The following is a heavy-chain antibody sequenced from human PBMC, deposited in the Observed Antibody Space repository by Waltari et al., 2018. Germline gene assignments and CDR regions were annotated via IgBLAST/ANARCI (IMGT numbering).Heavy chain of an antibody. CDR3: ARDGGFGEFLDYFDY. CDR2: IYTRGST. V-gene: IGHV4-4*07. CDR1: GGSISSYY. D-gene: IGHD3-10*01. Sequence: QVQLQESGPGLVKPSQTLSLTCTVSGGSISSYYWSWIRQPAGKGLEWIGRIYTRGSTNYNPSLKSRVTMSVDTSKNQFSLKLSSVTAADTAVYYCARDGGFGEFLDYFDYWGQGTLVTVSS. J-gene: IGHJ4*02.